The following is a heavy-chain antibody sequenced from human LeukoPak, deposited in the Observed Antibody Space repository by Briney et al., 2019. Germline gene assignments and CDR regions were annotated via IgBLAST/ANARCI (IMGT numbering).Heavy chain of an antibody. Sequence: PGGSLRLSCAASGFTFSSYAMSWVRQAPGKGLEWVSVISGSGGSTYYADSVKGRFTISRDNSKNTLYLQMNSLRAEDTAVYYCAKDHYYGSGSYYPTFDYWGQGTLVTVSS. D-gene: IGHD3-10*01. CDR3: AKDHYYGSGSYYPTFDY. CDR1: GFTFSSYA. CDR2: ISGSGGST. V-gene: IGHV3-23*01. J-gene: IGHJ4*02.